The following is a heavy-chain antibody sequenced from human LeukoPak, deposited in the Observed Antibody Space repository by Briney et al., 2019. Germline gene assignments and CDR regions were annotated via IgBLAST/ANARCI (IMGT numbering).Heavy chain of an antibody. V-gene: IGHV3-15*01. CDR2: IKSKTDGGTT. Sequence: GGSLRLSCAASRFTFSTYGMHWVRQAPGKGLEWVGRIKSKTDGGTTDYAAPVKGRFTISRDDSKNTLYLQMNSLKTEDTAVYYCTLEMATMPFDYWGQGTLVTVSS. D-gene: IGHD5-24*01. CDR3: TLEMATMPFDY. CDR1: RFTFSTYG. J-gene: IGHJ4*02.